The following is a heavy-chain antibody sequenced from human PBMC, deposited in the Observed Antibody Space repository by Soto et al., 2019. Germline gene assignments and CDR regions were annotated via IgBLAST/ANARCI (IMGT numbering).Heavy chain of an antibody. V-gene: IGHV5-51*01. Sequence: PGESLKISCKGSGYSFTSYWIGWVRQMPGKGLEWMGIIYPGDSDTRYSPSFQGQVTISADKSISTAYLQWSSLKASDTAMYYCARRTYCSSTSCSKAAFDYWGQGTLVTVSS. J-gene: IGHJ4*02. D-gene: IGHD2-2*01. CDR3: ARRTYCSSTSCSKAAFDY. CDR1: GYSFTSYW. CDR2: IYPGDSDT.